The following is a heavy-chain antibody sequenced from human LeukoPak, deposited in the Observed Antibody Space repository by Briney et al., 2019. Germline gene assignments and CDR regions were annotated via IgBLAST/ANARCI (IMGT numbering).Heavy chain of an antibody. CDR2: TSGSGSTI. CDR1: GLTFSDYY. V-gene: IGHV3-11*01. CDR3: TTLHYYGMVV. Sequence: GGSLRLSCAASGLTFSDYYMSWIRQAPGKGLEWVSYTSGSGSTIYYADSVKGRFTNSRDNAKNSLYLQMDSLSAEDTAVYYRTTLHYYGMVVWGPGTTVTVS. J-gene: IGHJ6*02.